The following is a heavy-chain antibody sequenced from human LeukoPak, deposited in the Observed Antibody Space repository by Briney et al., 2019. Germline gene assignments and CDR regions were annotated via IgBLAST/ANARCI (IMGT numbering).Heavy chain of an antibody. Sequence: GGSLRLSCAASGFTFSSYAMHWVRQAPGKGLEWVSVIYSGGSTYYADSVKGRFTISRDNSKNTLYLQMNSLRAEDTAVYYCASIVGATTPDVWGQGTTVTVSS. J-gene: IGHJ6*02. CDR2: IYSGGST. V-gene: IGHV3-66*01. CDR1: GFTFSSYA. CDR3: ASIVGATTPDV. D-gene: IGHD1-26*01.